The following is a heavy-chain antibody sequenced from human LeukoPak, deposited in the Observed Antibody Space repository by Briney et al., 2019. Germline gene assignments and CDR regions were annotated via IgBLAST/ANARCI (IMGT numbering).Heavy chain of an antibody. CDR3: ARIQLGSGWYAGIDY. J-gene: IGHJ4*02. Sequence: SGPALVKPTQTLTLTRTFSGFSLSTSGMCVSWIRQPPGKALEWLALIDWDDDKYYSTSLKTRLTISKDTSKNQVVLTMTNMDPVDTATYYCARIQLGSGWYAGIDYWGQGTLVTVSS. V-gene: IGHV2-70*01. CDR1: GFSLSTSGMC. CDR2: IDWDDDK. D-gene: IGHD6-19*01.